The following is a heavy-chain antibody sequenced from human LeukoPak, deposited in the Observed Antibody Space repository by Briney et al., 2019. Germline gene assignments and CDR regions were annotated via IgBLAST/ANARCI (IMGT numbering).Heavy chain of an antibody. CDR1: GGSISSYY. CDR3: ARGHTNYYDSSGYYLYYFDY. CDR2: INHSGST. D-gene: IGHD3-22*01. V-gene: IGHV4-34*01. Sequence: SETLSLTCTVSGGSISSYYWSWIRQPPGKGLEWIGEINHSGSTNYNPSLKSRVTISVDTSKNQFSLKLSSVTAADTAVYYCARGHTNYYDSSGYYLYYFDYWGQGTLVTVSS. J-gene: IGHJ4*02.